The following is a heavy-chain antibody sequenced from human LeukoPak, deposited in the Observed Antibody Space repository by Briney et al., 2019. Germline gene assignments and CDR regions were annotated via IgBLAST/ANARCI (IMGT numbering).Heavy chain of an antibody. J-gene: IGHJ4*02. CDR3: ARGPNSNWSGLDF. CDR1: GFSFSGHW. Sequence: GGSLRLSCIASGFSFSGHWMHWARQLPGKGLVWVSRISATGSTTSYADSVKGRFTVSRDNAKNTLYLQVKNLRAEDTAVYYCARGPNSNWSGLDFWGQGTLLTVSS. V-gene: IGHV3-74*01. D-gene: IGHD6-6*01. CDR2: ISATGSTT.